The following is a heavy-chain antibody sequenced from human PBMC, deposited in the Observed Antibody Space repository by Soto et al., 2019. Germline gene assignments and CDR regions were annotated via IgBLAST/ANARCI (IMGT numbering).Heavy chain of an antibody. CDR2: ISAYNGNT. CDR3: ARDRITGPYGSPEFDY. CDR1: GYTFTSYG. D-gene: IGHD1-20*01. Sequence: ASVKVSCKASGYTFTSYGISWVRQAPGQGLEWMGWISAYNGNTNYAQKLQGRVTMTTDTSTSTAYMELRSLRSDDTAVYYCARDRITGPYGSPEFDYWGQGTLVTVSS. V-gene: IGHV1-18*01. J-gene: IGHJ4*02.